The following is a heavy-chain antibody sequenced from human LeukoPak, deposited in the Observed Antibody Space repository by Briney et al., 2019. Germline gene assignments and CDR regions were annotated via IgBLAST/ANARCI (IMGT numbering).Heavy chain of an antibody. V-gene: IGHV5-51*01. D-gene: IGHD3-22*01. CDR3: ARRLYYYDSSGYPLSFYYFDY. CDR2: IYPGDSDT. CDR1: GYSFTSYW. Sequence: RGESLKISCKGSGYSFTSYWIGWVRQMPGKGLEWMGIIYPGDSDTRYSPSSQGQVTISADKSISTAYLQWSSLKASDTAMYYCARRLYYYDSSGYPLSFYYFDYWGQGTLVTVSS. J-gene: IGHJ4*02.